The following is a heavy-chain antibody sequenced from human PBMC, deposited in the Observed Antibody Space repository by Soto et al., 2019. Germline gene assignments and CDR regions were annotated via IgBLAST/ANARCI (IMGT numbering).Heavy chain of an antibody. CDR3: AKDHIVAPFDY. D-gene: IGHD5-12*01. Sequence: PGGSLRLSCAASGFTFSSYGMHWVRQAPGKGLEWVAVISYDGSNKYYADSVKGRFTISRDNSKNTLYLQMNSLRAEDTAVYYCAKDHIVAPFDYWGQGTLVTVSS. J-gene: IGHJ4*02. V-gene: IGHV3-30*18. CDR2: ISYDGSNK. CDR1: GFTFSSYG.